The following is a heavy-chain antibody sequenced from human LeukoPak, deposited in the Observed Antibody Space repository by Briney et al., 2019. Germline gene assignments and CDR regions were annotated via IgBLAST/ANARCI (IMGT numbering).Heavy chain of an antibody. Sequence: GGSLRLSCGAFGFSLGSYSMDWVRQAPGKGLKWVSHINSGSSTIYYADSVKGRFTISRDNAGNSLYLQMNSLRAEDTAVYYCARVLLERPGIDSFDMWGQGTMVTVSS. D-gene: IGHD1-1*01. J-gene: IGHJ3*02. CDR3: ARVLLERPGIDSFDM. CDR2: INSGSSTI. V-gene: IGHV3-48*01. CDR1: GFSLGSYS.